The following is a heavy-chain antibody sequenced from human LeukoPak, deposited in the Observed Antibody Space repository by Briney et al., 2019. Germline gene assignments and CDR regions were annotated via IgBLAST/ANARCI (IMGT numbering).Heavy chain of an antibody. D-gene: IGHD5-18*01. V-gene: IGHV1-46*01. CDR1: EYMVTSYY. CDR3: ARRGSQLNFDY. J-gene: IGHJ4*02. CDR2: INPNGGST. Sequence: ASVKVPCKALEYMVTSYYMHWVRQAPGQGLEWMGIINPNGGSTSYAQKFQGRVTMTRDTSTSTVYMDLSSLRSEDTAVYYCARRGSQLNFDYWGQGTLVIVSS.